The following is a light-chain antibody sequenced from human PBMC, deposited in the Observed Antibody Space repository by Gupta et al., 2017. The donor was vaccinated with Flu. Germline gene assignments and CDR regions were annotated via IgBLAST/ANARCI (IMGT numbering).Light chain of an antibody. V-gene: IGLV3-19*01. CDR3: NSRDSTDNHQAV. Sequence: SSELTQDPAVSAALGQTVRITCQGDSLRNSYASCYQQKPGQAPVLVIYAKNIRPSGIPDRFSGSSSGNTASLTITGAQAEDEANYYCNSRDSTDNHQAVFGGGTKLTVL. CDR2: AKN. J-gene: IGLJ2*01. CDR1: SLRNSY.